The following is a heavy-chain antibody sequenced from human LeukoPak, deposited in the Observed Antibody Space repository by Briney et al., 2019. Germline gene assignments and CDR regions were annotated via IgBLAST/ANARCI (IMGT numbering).Heavy chain of an antibody. D-gene: IGHD2-21*02. J-gene: IGHJ4*02. V-gene: IGHV4-31*03. CDR3: ARIVVVTATSVYFDY. CDR1: GGSISSGGYY. Sequence: SQTLSLTCTVSGGSISSGGYYWSWIRQHPGKGLEWIGYIYYSGSTYYNPSLKSRVTISVDTSKNQFSLKLSSVTAADTAVYHCARIVVVTATSVYFDYWGQGTLVTVSS. CDR2: IYYSGST.